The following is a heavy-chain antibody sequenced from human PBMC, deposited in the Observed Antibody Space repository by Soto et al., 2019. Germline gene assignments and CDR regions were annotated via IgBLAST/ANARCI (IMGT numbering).Heavy chain of an antibody. CDR3: ARRGVVVVPAAIPDSWFDP. Sequence: ETLSLTCTVSGGSISSSSYYWGWIRQPPGKGLEWIGSIYYSGSTYYNPSLKSRVTISVDTSKNQFSLKLSSVTAADTAVYYCARRGVVVVPAAIPDSWFDPWGQGTLVTVSS. CDR2: IYYSGST. V-gene: IGHV4-39*01. D-gene: IGHD2-2*02. J-gene: IGHJ5*02. CDR1: GGSISSSSYY.